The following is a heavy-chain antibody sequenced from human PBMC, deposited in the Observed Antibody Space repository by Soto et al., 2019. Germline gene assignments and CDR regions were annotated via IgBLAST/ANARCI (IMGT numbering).Heavy chain of an antibody. CDR2: INHSGST. J-gene: IGHJ4*02. V-gene: IGHV4-34*01. CDR1: GGSFSGYY. CDR3: ARGGSTPVPHSGSYVDY. D-gene: IGHD1-26*01. Sequence: SETLSLTCAVYGGSFSGYYWSWIRQPPGKGLEWIGEINHSGSTNYNPSLKSRVTISVDTSKNQFSLKLSSVTAADTAVYYCARGGSTPVPHSGSYVDYWGQGTLVTVSS.